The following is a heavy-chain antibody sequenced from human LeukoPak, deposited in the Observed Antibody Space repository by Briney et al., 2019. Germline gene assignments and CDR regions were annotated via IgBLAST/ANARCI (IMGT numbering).Heavy chain of an antibody. J-gene: IGHJ6*03. CDR2: MNPNSGNT. CDR1: GYTFTSYD. CDR3: ARGRGYYYYYYMDV. V-gene: IGHV1-8*01. Sequence: ASVKVSCKASGYTFTSYDINWVRQATGQGLEWMGWMNPNSGNTGYAQKFQGRVTMTRDTSTSTVYMELSSLRSEDTAVYYCARGRGYYYYYYMDVWGKGTTVTVSS.